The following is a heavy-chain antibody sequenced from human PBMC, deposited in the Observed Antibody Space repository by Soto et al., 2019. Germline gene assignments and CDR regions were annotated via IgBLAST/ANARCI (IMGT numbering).Heavy chain of an antibody. V-gene: IGHV1-69*06. Sequence: SVKVSCKASGGTFSSYAISWVRQAPGQGLEWMGGSIPIFGTANYAQKFQGRVTIAADKSTSTAYMELSSLRSEDTAVYYCARVGSGSYYEDYYYYGMDVWGQGTTVTVSS. CDR1: GGTFSSYA. J-gene: IGHJ6*02. CDR2: SIPIFGTA. D-gene: IGHD1-26*01. CDR3: ARVGSGSYYEDYYYYGMDV.